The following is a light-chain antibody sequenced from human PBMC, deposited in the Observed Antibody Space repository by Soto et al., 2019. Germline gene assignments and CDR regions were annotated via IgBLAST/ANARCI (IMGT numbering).Light chain of an antibody. CDR1: SSNVGSYNR. CDR3: AAWDDSLSGVV. J-gene: IGLJ2*01. V-gene: IGLV2-23*02. CDR2: EVD. Sequence: QSALTQPASVSGSPGQSITISCTGTSSNVGSYNRVSWYQHHPGKDPKLLIYEVDKRPSGVSNRFSASKSGNTASLTISGLQAEDEADYYCAAWDDSLSGVVFGGGTKLTVL.